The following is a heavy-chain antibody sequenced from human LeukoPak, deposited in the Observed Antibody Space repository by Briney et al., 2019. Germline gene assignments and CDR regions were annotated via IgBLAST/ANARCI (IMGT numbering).Heavy chain of an antibody. Sequence: PGGSLRLSCAVSGFHFSDYSMNWVRQAPGKGLEWISYFDDRGDRKGAATTSYADSVKGRFTISRDAAKNYLFLQMNSLTAEDTAVYYCARDDNWGFDYWGQGTLVTVSS. D-gene: IGHD1-1*01. CDR2: FDDRGDRKGAATT. CDR3: ARDDNWGFDY. J-gene: IGHJ4*02. CDR1: GFHFSDYS. V-gene: IGHV3-11*04.